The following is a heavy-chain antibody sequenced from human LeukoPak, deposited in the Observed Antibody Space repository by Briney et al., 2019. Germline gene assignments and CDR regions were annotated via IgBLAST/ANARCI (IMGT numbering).Heavy chain of an antibody. CDR1: GFTFSSYA. D-gene: IGHD3-10*01. Sequence: GGSLRLSRAASGFTFSSYAMHWVRQAPGKGLEWVAVISYDGSNKCYADSVKGRFTISRDNSKNTLYLQMNSLRAEDTAVYYCAKIIMVRGAVDYWGQGTLVTVSS. V-gene: IGHV3-30*04. CDR2: ISYDGSNK. J-gene: IGHJ4*02. CDR3: AKIIMVRGAVDY.